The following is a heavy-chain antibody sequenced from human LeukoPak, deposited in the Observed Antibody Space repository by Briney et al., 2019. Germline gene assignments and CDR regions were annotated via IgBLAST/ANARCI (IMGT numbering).Heavy chain of an antibody. V-gene: IGHV3-53*01. CDR1: GFTVSSNY. CDR3: ARVGVVPAAIPDGFDI. CDR2: IYSGGST. D-gene: IGHD2-2*01. Sequence: GGSLRLSCAASGFTVSSNYMSWVRQAPGKGLEWVSVIYSGGSTYYADSVKGRFTISRDNSKNTLYLQMNSLTAEDTVVYYCARVGVVPAAIPDGFDIWGQGTMVTVSS. J-gene: IGHJ3*02.